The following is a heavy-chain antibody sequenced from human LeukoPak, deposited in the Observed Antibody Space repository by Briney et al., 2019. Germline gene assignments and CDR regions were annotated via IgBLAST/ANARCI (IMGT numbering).Heavy chain of an antibody. CDR3: ARQETIVGAKKAFDI. V-gene: IGHV5-51*01. J-gene: IGHJ3*02. CDR2: IYPGDSDT. D-gene: IGHD1-26*01. Sequence: RGESLKISCQGSGYSFTTYWIGWVRQMPGKGLEWMGIIYPGDSDTRYSPSFQGQVTISADKSISTAYLQWSSLKASDTAMYYCARQETIVGAKKAFDIWGQGTMVTVSS. CDR1: GYSFTTYW.